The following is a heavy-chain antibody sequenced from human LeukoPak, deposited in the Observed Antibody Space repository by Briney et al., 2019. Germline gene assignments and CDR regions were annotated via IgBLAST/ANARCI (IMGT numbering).Heavy chain of an antibody. J-gene: IGHJ4*02. D-gene: IGHD3-16*02. CDR1: GGTFSTFA. V-gene: IGHV1-69*13. CDR2: IIPMFAAA. Sequence: ASVKISCKASGGTFSTFAISWVRQAPGQGLEWMGGIIPMFAAANYPQKFQGRLTIIADESTSSAHMELTSLRAEDTAIYYCALPSVIGTSTYYFDYWGQGTLLTVSS. CDR3: ALPSVIGTSTYYFDY.